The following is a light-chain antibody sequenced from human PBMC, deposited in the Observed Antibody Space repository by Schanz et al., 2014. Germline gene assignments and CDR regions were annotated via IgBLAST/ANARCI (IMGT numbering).Light chain of an antibody. Sequence: SYELTQPPSVSVAPGKTARITCGGNNIGSKSVHWFQQKPGQAPVLVVYDDSVRPSGIPDRFSGSNSGNTATLAISRVEAGDEADYYCQVWVGSSVGVYGGGTKVTVL. CDR3: QVWVGSSVGV. V-gene: IGLV3-21*03. CDR2: DDS. J-gene: IGLJ3*02. CDR1: NIGSKS.